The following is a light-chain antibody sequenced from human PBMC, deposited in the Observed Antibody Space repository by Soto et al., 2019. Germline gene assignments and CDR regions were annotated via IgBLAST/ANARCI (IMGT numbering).Light chain of an antibody. J-gene: IGLJ2*01. V-gene: IGLV2-8*01. CDR2: EVS. CDR3: SSYAGSNNVL. CDR1: SSDVGGYNY. Sequence: QSALTQPPSASGSPGQSVTISCTGTSSDVGGYNYVSWYQQHPGKAPKLMISEVSKRPSGVPDRSSGSKSGNTASLTVSGLQADDEADYYCSSYAGSNNVLFGGGTKLTVL.